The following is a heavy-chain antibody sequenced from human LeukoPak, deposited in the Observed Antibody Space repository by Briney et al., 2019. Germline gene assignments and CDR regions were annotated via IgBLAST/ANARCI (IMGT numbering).Heavy chain of an antibody. J-gene: IGHJ4*02. Sequence: SETLSLTCTVSGYSISSGYYWGWTRQPPGKGLEWIGSIYHSGSTYYNPSLKSRVTISVDTSKNQFSLKLSSATAADTAVYYCARPDSYGYLDYWGQGTLVTVSS. V-gene: IGHV4-38-2*02. D-gene: IGHD5-18*01. CDR1: GYSISSGYY. CDR2: IYHSGST. CDR3: ARPDSYGYLDY.